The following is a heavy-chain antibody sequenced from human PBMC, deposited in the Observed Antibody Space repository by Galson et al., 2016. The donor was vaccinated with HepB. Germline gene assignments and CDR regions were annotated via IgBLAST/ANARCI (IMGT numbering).Heavy chain of an antibody. CDR1: GFIVSNDY. D-gene: IGHD1-14*01. V-gene: IGHV3-53*01. J-gene: IGHJ6*02. CDR2: SYGDGST. Sequence: SLRLSCAASGFIVSNDYMNWVRQAPGKGLEWLSVSYGDGSTYYAESVRDRFTISRDNSKNSVFLQMNNLRAEDTAVYYCARDPGFGNGMNVWGQGTTVTVSS. CDR3: ARDPGFGNGMNV.